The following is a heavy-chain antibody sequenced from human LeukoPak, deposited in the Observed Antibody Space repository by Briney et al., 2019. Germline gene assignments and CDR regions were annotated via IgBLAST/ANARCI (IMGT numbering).Heavy chain of an antibody. D-gene: IGHD1-14*01. Sequence: GGPLRLSCAASGFTFDDYAMHWVRQAPGKGLEWVSLISWDGGSTYYADSVKGRFTISRDNSKNTLYLQMNSLRAEDTAVYYCAKGYGYVDYWGQGTLVTVSS. V-gene: IGHV3-43D*03. CDR1: GFTFDDYA. J-gene: IGHJ4*02. CDR2: ISWDGGST. CDR3: AKGYGYVDY.